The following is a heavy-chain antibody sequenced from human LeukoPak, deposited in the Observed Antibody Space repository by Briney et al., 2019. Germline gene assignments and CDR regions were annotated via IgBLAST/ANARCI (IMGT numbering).Heavy chain of an antibody. J-gene: IGHJ4*02. V-gene: IGHV3-30*18. CDR3: AKHSSGITVAGTIQY. CDR1: EFTFNNYG. D-gene: IGHD6-19*01. CDR2: ISKDGSNE. Sequence: GRSLRLSCAASEFTFNNYGMHWVRQAPGKGLEWVALISKDGSNEYYADFVKGRFTISRDNSKNTLDLQMSSLRADDTAVYYCAKHSSGITVAGTIQYWGQGTLVTVSS.